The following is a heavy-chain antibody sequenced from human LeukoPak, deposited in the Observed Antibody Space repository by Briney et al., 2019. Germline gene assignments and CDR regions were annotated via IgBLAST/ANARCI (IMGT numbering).Heavy chain of an antibody. V-gene: IGHV3-74*01. Sequence: TGGSLRLSCAASGFTFSSHWMHWVRQAPGKGLVWASRINSDGSSTSYADSVKGRFTISRDNAKNTLYLQMNSLRAEDTALYYCAKEGAMVTGFDYWGQGTLVTVSS. CDR3: AKEGAMVTGFDY. CDR1: GFTFSSHW. J-gene: IGHJ4*02. D-gene: IGHD5-18*01. CDR2: INSDGSST.